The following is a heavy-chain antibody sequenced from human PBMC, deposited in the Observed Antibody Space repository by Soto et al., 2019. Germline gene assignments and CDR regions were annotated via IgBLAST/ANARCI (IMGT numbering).Heavy chain of an antibody. CDR3: ARLSCRSTSCYIYYYYGMDV. D-gene: IGHD2-2*02. Sequence: ASVKVSCKASGYTFTSYGISWVRQAPGQGLEWMGWISAYNGNTNYAQKLQGRVTMTTDTSTSTAYMELRSLSSDDTAVHYCARLSCRSTSCYIYYYYGMDVWGQGTTVTVSS. V-gene: IGHV1-18*04. CDR2: ISAYNGNT. CDR1: GYTFTSYG. J-gene: IGHJ6*02.